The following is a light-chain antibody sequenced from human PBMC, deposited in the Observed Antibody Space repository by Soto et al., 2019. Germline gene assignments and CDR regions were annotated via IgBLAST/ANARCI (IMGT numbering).Light chain of an antibody. J-gene: IGLJ3*02. CDR3: AAWDDSLNGVV. V-gene: IGLV1-44*01. CDR1: SFNIGGNT. Sequence: QSVLTQPPSASGTPGQRVTVSCSRSSFNIGGNTVNWYQQVTGTAPKLLINSNNQRPSGVPDRFSGSKSGTSASLAISGLQSEDEADYYCAAWDDSLNGVVFGGGTKLTVL. CDR2: SNN.